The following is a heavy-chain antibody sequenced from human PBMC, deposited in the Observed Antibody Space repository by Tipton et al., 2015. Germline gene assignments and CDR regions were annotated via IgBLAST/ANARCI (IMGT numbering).Heavy chain of an antibody. CDR1: GFSFGNYY. Sequence: SLRLSCAASGFSFGNYYMTWVRQAPGKGLQWVASISSSGSTQFYAESVKGRLTIPRDTASNSVFLQMNSLRAEDTAVYYCAREAFSYYAMNVWGQGTTVTVSS. CDR2: ISSSGSTQ. CDR3: AREAFSYYAMNV. V-gene: IGHV3-11*01. J-gene: IGHJ6*02.